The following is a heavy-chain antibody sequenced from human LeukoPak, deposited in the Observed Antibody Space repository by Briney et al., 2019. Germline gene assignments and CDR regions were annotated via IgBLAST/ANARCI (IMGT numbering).Heavy chain of an antibody. CDR3: AKDGAWLRFDD. V-gene: IGHV3-23*01. CDR2: ISPGGDIT. Sequence: GGSLRLSCAASGFTFSNHGMNWVRQAPGKGLEWVSGISPGGDITYYADSVKGRFSISRDDSKNTFYLQMINLRAEDTAVYYCAKDGAWLRFDDWGQGILVTVSS. J-gene: IGHJ4*02. D-gene: IGHD5-12*01. CDR1: GFTFSNHG.